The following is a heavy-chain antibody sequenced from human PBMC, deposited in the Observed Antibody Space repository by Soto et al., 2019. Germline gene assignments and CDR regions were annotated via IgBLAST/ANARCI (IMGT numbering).Heavy chain of an antibody. D-gene: IGHD3-22*01. CDR1: GGTFSKYA. CDR3: PRPPRDSNFSHGWAV. Sequence: QVQLVQSGAELKKPGSSVKVSCKASGGTFSKYAISWVRQAPGQGLEWLGGIIPMFGTPNYAQKFQGRVTISADESTATAYQPPTSLTSAATAAYFCPRPPRDSNFSHGWAVWGQGTTGTVS. J-gene: IGHJ6*02. CDR2: IIPMFGTP. V-gene: IGHV1-69*01.